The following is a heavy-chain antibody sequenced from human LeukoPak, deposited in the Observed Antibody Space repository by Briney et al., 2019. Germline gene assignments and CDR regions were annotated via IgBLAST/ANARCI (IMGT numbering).Heavy chain of an antibody. Sequence: GGSLRLSCAASGFTFSSYGMHWVRQAPGKGLEWVAVISYDGSNKYYADSVKGRFTISRDNSKNTLYLQMNSLRAEDTAVYYCARSYGSGSYSPTNYMDVWGKGTTVTVSS. J-gene: IGHJ6*03. V-gene: IGHV3-30*03. CDR1: GFTFSSYG. CDR3: ARSYGSGSYSPTNYMDV. D-gene: IGHD3-10*01. CDR2: ISYDGSNK.